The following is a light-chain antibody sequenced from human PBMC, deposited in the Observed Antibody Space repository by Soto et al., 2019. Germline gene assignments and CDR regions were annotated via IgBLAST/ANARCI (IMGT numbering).Light chain of an antibody. J-gene: IGLJ1*01. CDR1: SSDVGGYNY. Sequence: QSVLTQPASVSGTPGQSMTISCTGTSSDVGGYNYVSWYQQHPGKAPKLMIYDVSNRPSGVSNRFSGSKSGNTASLTISGLQAEDEADYYCSSYTSSSTLEGVFGTGTRSPS. CDR3: SSYTSSSTLEGV. CDR2: DVS. V-gene: IGLV2-14*01.